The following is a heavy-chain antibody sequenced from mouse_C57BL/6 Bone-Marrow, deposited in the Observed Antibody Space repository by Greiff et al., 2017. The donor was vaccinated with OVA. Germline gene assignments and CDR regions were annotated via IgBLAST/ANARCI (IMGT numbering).Heavy chain of an antibody. V-gene: IGHV1-54*01. CDR3: AARDYDGAWFAY. J-gene: IGHJ3*01. CDR1: GYAFTNYL. D-gene: IGHD2-4*01. Sequence: QVQLKESGAELVRPGTSVKVSCKASGYAFTNYLIEWVKQRPGQGLEWIGVINPGSGGTNYNEKFKGKATLTADKSSSTAYLQLSSLTSEDSAVYVGAARDYDGAWFAYWGQGTLVTVSA. CDR2: INPGSGGT.